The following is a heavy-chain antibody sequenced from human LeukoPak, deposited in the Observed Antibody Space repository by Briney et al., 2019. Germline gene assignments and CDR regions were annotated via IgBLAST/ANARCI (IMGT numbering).Heavy chain of an antibody. V-gene: IGHV4-39*02. CDR2: IYYSGST. D-gene: IGHD4-17*01. J-gene: IGHJ4*02. CDR1: GGSISSSSYY. Sequence: PSETLSLTCTVSGGSISSSSYYWGWIRQPPGKGLEWIGSIYYSGSTYYNPSLKSRVTISVDTSKNQFSLKLSSVTAADTAVYYCARDDYGDCGKSRWGQGTLVTVSS. CDR3: ARDDYGDCGKSR.